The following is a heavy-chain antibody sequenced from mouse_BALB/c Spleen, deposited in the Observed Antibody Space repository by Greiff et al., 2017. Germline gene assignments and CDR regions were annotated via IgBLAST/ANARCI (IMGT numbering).Heavy chain of an antibody. Sequence: VQLQQSGTVLARPGASVKMSCKASGYSFTSYWMHWVKQRPGQGLEWIGAIYPGNSDTSYNQKFKGKAKLTAVTSASTAYMELSSLTNEDSAVYYCTRHYYGSSLYFDYWGQGTTLTVSS. D-gene: IGHD1-1*01. CDR3: TRHYYGSSLYFDY. CDR2: IYPGNSDT. CDR1: GYSFTSYW. V-gene: IGHV1-5*01. J-gene: IGHJ2*01.